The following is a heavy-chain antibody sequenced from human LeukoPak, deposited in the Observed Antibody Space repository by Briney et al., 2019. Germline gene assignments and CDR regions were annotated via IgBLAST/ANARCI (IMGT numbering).Heavy chain of an antibody. J-gene: IGHJ6*03. CDR3: AKRRRLELLYYYYMDV. V-gene: IGHV3-30*18. CDR1: AFTFSSYA. Sequence: GGSLRLSCSASAFTFSSYAMHWVRQAPGKGLEWVAVISYDGTNKYYADPVRGRFTISRDNSKNTLYLQMNSLRAEDTALYFCAKRRRLELLYYYYMDVWGKGTTVTVSS. D-gene: IGHD1-7*01. CDR2: ISYDGTNK.